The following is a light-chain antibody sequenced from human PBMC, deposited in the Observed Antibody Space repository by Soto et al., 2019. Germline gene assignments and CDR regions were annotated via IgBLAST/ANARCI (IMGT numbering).Light chain of an antibody. V-gene: IGLV1-44*01. Sequence: QSVLTQPPSASGTPGQRVTISCSGSSSNIGSNTVNWYQQLPGTAPKLLIHTNNERPSGVPDRFSGSKSGTSASLAISGLQSEDEADYYCAGWDGSLNGLYVFGTGTKVTVL. CDR3: AGWDGSLNGLYV. CDR1: SSNIGSNT. CDR2: TNN. J-gene: IGLJ1*01.